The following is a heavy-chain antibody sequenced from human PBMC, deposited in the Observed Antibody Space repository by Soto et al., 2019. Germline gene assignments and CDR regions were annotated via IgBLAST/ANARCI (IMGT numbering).Heavy chain of an antibody. V-gene: IGHV1-3*01. Sequence: VASVRVSCRASGYTFTGYAMHWVRQAPGQRLEWMGWINAGNGNTKYSQKFQGRVTMPEDMYAGTAYVEQSGLRSEDPAVYFCGSPKWVPHKRYVDSFGPAALVT. CDR1: GYTFTGYA. J-gene: IGHJ5*01. CDR3: GSPKWVPHKRYVDS. D-gene: IGHD1-26*01. CDR2: INAGNGNT.